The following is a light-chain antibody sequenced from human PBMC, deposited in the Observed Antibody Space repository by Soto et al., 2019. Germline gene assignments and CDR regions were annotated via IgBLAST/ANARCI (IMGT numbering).Light chain of an antibody. J-gene: IGKJ1*01. CDR1: QSVSSA. V-gene: IGKV3-15*01. CDR3: QQYFDWPWT. Sequence: EIVMTQSPAILSVSPGERATLSCRATQSVSSALAWYQQKPGQTPRLLIYRASNRAPGLPARFSGSGSATEFTLTISSLQSEDFAVYYCQQYFDWPWTFGQGTKVDIK. CDR2: RAS.